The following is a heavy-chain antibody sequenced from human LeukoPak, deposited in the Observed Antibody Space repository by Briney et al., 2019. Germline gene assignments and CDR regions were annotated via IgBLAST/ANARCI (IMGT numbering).Heavy chain of an antibody. CDR3: ARVGYDYNWYDAFDI. CDR2: ISHDGSNK. V-gene: IGHV3-30*04. Sequence: PGRSLRLSCVVSAFTLSGYSMHWVCQAPGKGLEWEAFISHDGSNKYCADSLKGRFTISRDNSKNTLFLQMNSLRPEDTAVYYCARVGYDYNWYDAFDIWGQATMVTVSS. J-gene: IGHJ3*02. D-gene: IGHD1-1*01. CDR1: AFTLSGYS.